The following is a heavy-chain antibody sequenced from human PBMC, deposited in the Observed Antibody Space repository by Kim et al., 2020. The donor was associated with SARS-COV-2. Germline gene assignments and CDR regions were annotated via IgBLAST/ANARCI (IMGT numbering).Heavy chain of an antibody. Sequence: ASVKVSCKASGYTFTSYDINWVRQATGQGLEWMGWMNPNSGNTGYAQKFQGRVTMTRNTSISTAYMELSSLRSEDTAVYYCARGERAPTGWYSSGWYYFSPIFYYGMDVWGQGTTVTVSS. V-gene: IGHV1-8*01. CDR2: MNPNSGNT. J-gene: IGHJ6*02. CDR1: GYTFTSYD. D-gene: IGHD6-19*01. CDR3: ARGERAPTGWYSSGWYYFSPIFYYGMDV.